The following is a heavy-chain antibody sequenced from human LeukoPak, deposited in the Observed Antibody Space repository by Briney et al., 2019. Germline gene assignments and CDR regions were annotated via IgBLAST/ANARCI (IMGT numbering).Heavy chain of an antibody. Sequence: SETLSLTCTVSGGSISSGGYYWSWIRQHPGKGLEWIGYIYYSGSTYYNPSLKSRVTISVDTSKNQFSLKLTSVTAADTAVYYCARDRGYHYVWGSYGSYGMDVWGRGTTVTVSS. D-gene: IGHD3-16*01. V-gene: IGHV4-31*03. CDR1: GGSISSGGYY. CDR2: IYYSGST. CDR3: ARDRGYHYVWGSYGSYGMDV. J-gene: IGHJ6*02.